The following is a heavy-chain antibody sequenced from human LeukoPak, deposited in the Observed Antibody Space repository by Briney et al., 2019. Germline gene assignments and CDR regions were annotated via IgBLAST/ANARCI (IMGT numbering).Heavy chain of an antibody. CDR1: GYTFTTYK. J-gene: IGHJ5*02. V-gene: IGHV1-46*01. Sequence: GASVKVSCKASGYTFTTYKMHWVRQAPGQGLEWVGIINPSDGDRRNAQKFQGRVTMTRDTSTSTVYMELSSLRSEDTAVYYCAKDYYDSSGYYDLWGQGTLVTVSS. CDR2: INPSDGDR. D-gene: IGHD3-22*01. CDR3: AKDYYDSSGYYDL.